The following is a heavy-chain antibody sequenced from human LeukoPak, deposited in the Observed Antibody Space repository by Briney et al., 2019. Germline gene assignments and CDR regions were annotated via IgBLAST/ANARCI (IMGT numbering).Heavy chain of an antibody. D-gene: IGHD2-2*01. V-gene: IGHV4-59*08. J-gene: IGHJ4*02. CDR1: GGSISSYY. CDR2: IYYSGST. CDR3: ARIGLGSSEDY. Sequence: KTSETLSLTCTVSGGSISSYYWSWIRQPPGKGLEWIGYIYYSGSTYYNPSLKSRVTISVDTSKNQFSLRLTSVTAADTAVYYCARIGLGSSEDYWGQGTLVTVSS.